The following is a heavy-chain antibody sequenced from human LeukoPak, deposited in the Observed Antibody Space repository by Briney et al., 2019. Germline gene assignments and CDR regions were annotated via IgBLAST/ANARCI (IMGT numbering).Heavy chain of an antibody. CDR2: ISSSSSYI. CDR1: GFTFSSYS. J-gene: IGHJ5*02. CDR3: ATQRGYSSSWFPSNWFDP. V-gene: IGHV3-21*01. Sequence: GGSLRLSCAASGFTFSSYSMNWVRQAPGKGLEWVSSISSSSSYIYYADSVKGRFTISRDNAKNSLYLQMNSLRAEDTAVYYCATQRGYSSSWFPSNWFDPWGQGTLVTVSS. D-gene: IGHD6-13*01.